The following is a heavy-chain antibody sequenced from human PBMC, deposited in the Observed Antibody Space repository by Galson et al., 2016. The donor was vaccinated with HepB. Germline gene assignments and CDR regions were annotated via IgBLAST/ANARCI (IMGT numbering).Heavy chain of an antibody. J-gene: IGHJ6*03. D-gene: IGHD3-3*01. V-gene: IGHV3-23*01. CDR1: GFTFNNYA. CDR3: AKDSRRSTFGVLIYGLFSYMDV. CDR2: ISGSGGRT. Sequence: SLRLSCAASGFTFNNYAMNWVRQAPGKGLEWVSGISGSGGRTYYSDSVRGRFTISRDNSKNTLYLQMNSLKAGDTAIYYCAKDSRRSTFGVLIYGLFSYMDVWGKGTTVTVSS.